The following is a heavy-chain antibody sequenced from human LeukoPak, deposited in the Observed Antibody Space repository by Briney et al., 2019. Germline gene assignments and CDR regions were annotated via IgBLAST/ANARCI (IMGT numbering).Heavy chain of an antibody. CDR3: ARLPFLEWLPLDH. D-gene: IGHD3-3*01. CDR1: GYSFTSYW. Sequence: GESLKISCKDSGYSFTSYWIGWVRQMPGKGLGWMGIIYPSDSDIRYSPSFRGQVTISADKSISTAYLQSSSLKASDTAMYYCARLPFLEWLPLDHWGQGTLVTVYS. CDR2: IYPSDSDI. V-gene: IGHV5-51*01. J-gene: IGHJ4*02.